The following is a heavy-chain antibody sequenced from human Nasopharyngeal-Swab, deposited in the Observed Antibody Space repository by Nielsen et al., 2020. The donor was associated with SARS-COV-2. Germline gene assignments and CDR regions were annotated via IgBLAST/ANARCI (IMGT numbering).Heavy chain of an antibody. CDR3: AKSGRYSSV. CDR2: ISGSGGST. Sequence: GESLKISCAASGFTFSNAWMSWVRQAPGKGLEWVSAISGSGGSTYYADSVKGRFTISRDNSKNTLYLQMNSLRAEDTAVYYCAKSGRYSSVWGQGTQVTVSS. D-gene: IGHD6-19*01. J-gene: IGHJ4*02. V-gene: IGHV3-23*01. CDR1: GFTFSNAW.